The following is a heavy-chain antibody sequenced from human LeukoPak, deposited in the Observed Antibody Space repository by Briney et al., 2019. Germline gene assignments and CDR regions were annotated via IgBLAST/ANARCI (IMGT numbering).Heavy chain of an antibody. Sequence: GASVKVSCKASGYTFTGYYMHWVRQAPGQGLEWMGWINPNSGGTNYAQKFQGRVTMTRDTSISTAYMELSRLRSDDTAVYYCARRQWEPAHYYYYMDVWGKGTTVTVSS. J-gene: IGHJ6*03. CDR2: INPNSGGT. CDR3: ARRQWEPAHYYYYMDV. V-gene: IGHV1-2*02. CDR1: GYTFTGYY. D-gene: IGHD1-26*01.